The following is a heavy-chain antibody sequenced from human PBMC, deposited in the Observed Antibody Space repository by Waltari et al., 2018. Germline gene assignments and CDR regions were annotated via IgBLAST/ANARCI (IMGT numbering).Heavy chain of an antibody. CDR3: AKRDIVVVPAAIDLDY. V-gene: IGHV3-23*01. Sequence: EVQLLESGGGLVQPGGSLRLSCAASGFTFSSYAMSWVRQAPGKGLEWVSAISGSGGSTYYADSVKGRFTISRDNSKNTLYLQMNSLRAEDTAVYYCAKRDIVVVPAAIDLDYWGQGTLVTVSS. D-gene: IGHD2-2*01. J-gene: IGHJ4*02. CDR2: ISGSGGST. CDR1: GFTFSSYA.